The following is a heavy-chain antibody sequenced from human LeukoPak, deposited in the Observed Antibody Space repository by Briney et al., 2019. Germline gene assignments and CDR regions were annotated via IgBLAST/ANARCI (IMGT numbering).Heavy chain of an antibody. J-gene: IGHJ4*02. CDR2: ISSSGSTI. CDR3: ARDHAFYYDSSGYPTFDY. D-gene: IGHD3-22*01. Sequence: GGSLRLSCAASGFTFSNYEMNWVRQAPGKGLEWLSYISSSGSTIYYTDSVKGRFTISRDKTNNSLFLQMNSLRAEDTAVYYCARDHAFYYDSSGYPTFDYWGQGTLVTVSS. CDR1: GFTFSNYE. V-gene: IGHV3-48*03.